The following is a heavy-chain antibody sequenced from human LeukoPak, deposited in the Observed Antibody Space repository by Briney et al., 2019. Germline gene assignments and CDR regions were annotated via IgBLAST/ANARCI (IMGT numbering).Heavy chain of an antibody. D-gene: IGHD6-19*01. CDR1: GFTFSSYG. Sequence: GRSLRLSCAASGFTFSSYGMHWVRQAPGKGLEWVAVISYDGSNKYYADSVKGRFTISSDNSKNTMYLQMNSLRAEDTAVYYCAKGHGYLSIAGAGHFDYWGQGTLVTVSS. CDR2: ISYDGSNK. CDR3: AKGHGYLSIAGAGHFDY. V-gene: IGHV3-30*18. J-gene: IGHJ4*02.